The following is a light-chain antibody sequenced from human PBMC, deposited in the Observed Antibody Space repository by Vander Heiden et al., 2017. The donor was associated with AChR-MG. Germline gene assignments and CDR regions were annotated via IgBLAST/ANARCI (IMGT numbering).Light chain of an antibody. CDR3: SSYTSSSTGGV. Sequence: QSALTQPASVSGSPGQSITLSCTGTSSDVGGYNYVSWYQQHPGKAPKLMIYDVSNRPSGVSNRFSGSKSGNTASLTISGLQAEDEADYYCSSYTSSSTGGVFGGGTKLTVL. J-gene: IGLJ3*02. V-gene: IGLV2-14*03. CDR2: DVS. CDR1: SSDVGGYNY.